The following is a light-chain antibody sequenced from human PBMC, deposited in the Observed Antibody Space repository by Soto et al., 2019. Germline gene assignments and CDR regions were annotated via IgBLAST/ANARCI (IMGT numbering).Light chain of an antibody. CDR2: DDN. J-gene: IGLJ1*01. CDR3: GSWDSSMSAYV. V-gene: IGLV1-51*01. CDR1: SSNIGGNS. Sequence: QSALTQPPSVSAAPGQKVTISCSGSSSNIGGNSVSWYQQLPGTAPKLLIYDDNKRPSGIPDRFSGSKSGTSATLGITGFQTGDEADYYCGSWDSSMSAYVFGTGNKVTVL.